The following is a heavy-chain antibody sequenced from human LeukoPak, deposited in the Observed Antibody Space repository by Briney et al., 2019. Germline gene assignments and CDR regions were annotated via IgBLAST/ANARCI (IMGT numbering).Heavy chain of an antibody. CDR1: GSTFSDYG. CDR2: ISGSGST. CDR3: AKSWNYYDSSGDDALDI. V-gene: IGHV3-23*01. J-gene: IGHJ3*02. Sequence: PGGSLRLSCAAAGSTFSDYGMNWVRQAPGKGLEWVSGISGSGSTYYADSVEGRFTISRDNSKNTLYLQMNSLRVEDTAVYYCAKSWNYYDSSGDDALDIWGQGTMVTVSS. D-gene: IGHD3-22*01.